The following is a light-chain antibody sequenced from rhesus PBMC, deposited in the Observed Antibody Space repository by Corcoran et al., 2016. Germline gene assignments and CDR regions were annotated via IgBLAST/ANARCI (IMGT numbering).Light chain of an antibody. CDR2: KAS. CDR1: QSISSW. J-gene: IGKJ1*01. CDR3: RQYSSSPWT. V-gene: IGKV1-22*01. Sequence: DIQMTQSPSSLSASVGDTVTITCRASQSISSWLDWYQQKPGKAPKLLIHKASRLQSGVPSGFSGSVSWPDFTLTISSLQPEDFATYYGRQYSSSPWTFGQGTKVEIK.